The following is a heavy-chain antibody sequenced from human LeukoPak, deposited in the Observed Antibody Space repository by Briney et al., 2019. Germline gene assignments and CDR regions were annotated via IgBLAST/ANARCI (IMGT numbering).Heavy chain of an antibody. J-gene: IGHJ3*02. CDR2: IYYSGST. D-gene: IGHD6-6*01. Sequence: PSGTLSLTCTVSGGSISSSSYYWGWIRQPPGKGLEWIGSIYYSGSTYYNPSLKSRVTISVDTSKNQFSLKLSSVTAADTAVYYCARPTPYSSSSGDAFDIWGQGTMVTVSS. CDR3: ARPTPYSSSSGDAFDI. CDR1: GGSISSSSYY. V-gene: IGHV4-39*07.